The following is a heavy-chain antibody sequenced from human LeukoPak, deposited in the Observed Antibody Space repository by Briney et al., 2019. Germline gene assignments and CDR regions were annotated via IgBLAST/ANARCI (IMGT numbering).Heavy chain of an antibody. Sequence: PSETLSLTCAVYGGSFSGYYWSWIRQPPGKGLEWIGEINHSGSTNYNPSLKSRVTISVDTSKNQFSLKLSSVTAADTAVYYCARMVSNYYGSGSYGRWGQGTLVTVSS. CDR2: INHSGST. V-gene: IGHV4-34*01. CDR3: ARMVSNYYGSGSYGR. J-gene: IGHJ4*02. D-gene: IGHD3-10*01. CDR1: GGSFSGYY.